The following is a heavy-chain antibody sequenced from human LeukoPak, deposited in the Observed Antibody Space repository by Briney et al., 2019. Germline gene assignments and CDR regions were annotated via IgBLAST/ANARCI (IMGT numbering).Heavy chain of an antibody. V-gene: IGHV4-39*01. CDR3: AKSGGYGLIDY. D-gene: IGHD1-26*01. CDR2: IYSSGST. Sequence: PSETLSLTCTVSGDSISTSKSYWGWIRQPPLKGLEWIGSIYSSGSTYYNASLQSRVTISIETSKNQISLRLNSVTAADTAMYYCAKSGGYGLIDYWGQGTLVTVSS. CDR1: GDSISTSKSY. J-gene: IGHJ4*02.